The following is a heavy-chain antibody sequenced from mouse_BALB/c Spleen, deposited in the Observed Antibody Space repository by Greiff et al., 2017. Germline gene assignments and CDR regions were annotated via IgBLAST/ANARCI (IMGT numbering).Heavy chain of an antibody. J-gene: IGHJ2*01. CDR2: IYPGGGYT. CDR1: GYTFTNYW. Sequence: QVQLKESGAELVRPGTSVKISCKASGYTFTNYWLGWVKQRPGHGLEWIGDIYPGGGYTNYNEKFKGKATLTADTSSSTAYMQLSSLTSEDSAVYFCGGYGNYDYWGQGTTLTVSS. V-gene: IGHV1-63*02. CDR3: GGYGNYDY. D-gene: IGHD2-1*01.